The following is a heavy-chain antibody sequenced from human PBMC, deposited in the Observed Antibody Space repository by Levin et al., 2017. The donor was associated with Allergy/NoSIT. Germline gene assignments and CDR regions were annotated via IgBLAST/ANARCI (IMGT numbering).Heavy chain of an antibody. J-gene: IGHJ5*02. D-gene: IGHD3-10*01. V-gene: IGHV4-61*01. CDR1: GGSVSVSSGTYY. Sequence: SETLSLTCTVSGGSVSVSSGTYYWNWIRQPPGKGLEWIGYIYSSGRTKYNPSLKSRVTISVDTSKNQFSLKLSAVTAADTAVYFCARGEYYYGSGNWFDPWGQGTLVTVSS. CDR3: ARGEYYYGSGNWFDP. CDR2: IYSSGRT.